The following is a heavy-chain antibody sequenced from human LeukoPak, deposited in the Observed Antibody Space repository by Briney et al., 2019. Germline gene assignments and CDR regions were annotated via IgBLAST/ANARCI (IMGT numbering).Heavy chain of an antibody. CDR2: IYDTGST. D-gene: IGHD3-3*01. CDR3: QSRFLEWLLDY. V-gene: IGHV4-34*01. J-gene: IGHJ4*02. CDR1: GGSFSGYY. Sequence: SETLSLTCAVYGGSFSGYYWSWIRQPPGKGLEWIGSIYDTGSTFYNPSLKSRVIISVDTSKNQFSLKLSSVTAADTAVYYCQSRFLEWLLDYWGQGTLVTVSS.